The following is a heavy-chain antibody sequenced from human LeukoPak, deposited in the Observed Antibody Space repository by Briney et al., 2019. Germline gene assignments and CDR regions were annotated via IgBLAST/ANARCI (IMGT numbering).Heavy chain of an antibody. V-gene: IGHV4-59*08. D-gene: IGHD4-17*01. J-gene: IGHJ4*02. CDR2: ISYSGST. Sequence: SETLSLTCTVSSGSISSYLWSWIRQPPGKGLEWFVYISYSGSTNYNPSLKSRVTISVDTSRNQFSLKLNSVTAADTAVYYCARRNYGDDDHYFDYWGQGTLVTVSS. CDR1: SGSISSYL. CDR3: ARRNYGDDDHYFDY.